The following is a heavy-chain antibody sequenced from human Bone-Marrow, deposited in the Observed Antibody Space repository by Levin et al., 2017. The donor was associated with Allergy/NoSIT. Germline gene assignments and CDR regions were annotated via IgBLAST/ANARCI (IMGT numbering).Heavy chain of an antibody. D-gene: IGHD6-19*01. Sequence: SETLSLTCAVSGGSISSSNWWSWVRQPPGKGLEWIGEIYHSGSTNYNPSLKSRVTISVDKSKNQFSLKLSSVTAADTAVYYCARGRPGGSSGWYFQHWGQGTLVTVSS. J-gene: IGHJ1*01. CDR3: ARGRPGGSSGWYFQH. CDR1: GGSISSSNW. CDR2: IYHSGST. V-gene: IGHV4-4*02.